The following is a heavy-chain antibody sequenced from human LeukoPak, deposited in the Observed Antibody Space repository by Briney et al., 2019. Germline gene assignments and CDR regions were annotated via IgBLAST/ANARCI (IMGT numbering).Heavy chain of an antibody. J-gene: IGHJ4*02. Sequence: SETLSLTCTVSSGSVSSGSYYWSWIRQPAGKGLEWIGRVYTSGSTNYNPSLKSRVTMSVDTSKNQLSLKLSSVTAADTAVYYCATSGHDYGDHGWGQGTLVTASS. CDR2: VYTSGST. V-gene: IGHV4-61*02. CDR1: SGSVSSGSYY. CDR3: ATSGHDYGDHG. D-gene: IGHD4-17*01.